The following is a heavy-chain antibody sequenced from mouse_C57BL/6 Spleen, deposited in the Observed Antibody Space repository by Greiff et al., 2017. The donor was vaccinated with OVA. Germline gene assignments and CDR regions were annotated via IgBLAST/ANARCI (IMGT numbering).Heavy chain of an antibody. J-gene: IGHJ3*01. Sequence: EVKLVESEGGLVQPGSSMKLSCTASGFTFSDYYMAWVRQVPEKGLEWVANINYDGSSTYYLDSLKSRFIISRDNAKNILYLQMSSLKSEDTATYYCAREGITTVASGFAYWGQGTLVTVSA. D-gene: IGHD1-1*01. CDR1: GFTFSDYY. CDR3: AREGITTVASGFAY. CDR2: INYDGSST. V-gene: IGHV5-16*01.